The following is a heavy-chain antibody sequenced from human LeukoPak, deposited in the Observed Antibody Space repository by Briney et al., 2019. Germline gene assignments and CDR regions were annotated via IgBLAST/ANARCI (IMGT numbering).Heavy chain of an antibody. V-gene: IGHV4-59*01. CDR1: GGSISSYY. CDR2: IYYSGST. D-gene: IGHD6-13*01. CDR3: ARGQKLVGSSCFDY. Sequence: SETLSPTRTVSGGSISSYYWSWIRQPPGKGLEWIGYIYYSGSTNYNPSLKSRVTISVDTSKNQFSLKLSSVTAADTAVYYCARGQKLVGSSCFDYWGQGTLVTVSS. J-gene: IGHJ4*02.